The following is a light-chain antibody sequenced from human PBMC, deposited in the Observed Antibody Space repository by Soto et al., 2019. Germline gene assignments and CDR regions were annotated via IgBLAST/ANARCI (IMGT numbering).Light chain of an antibody. Sequence: QSALTQPASVSGSPGQSITISCTGTSSDIGAYNYVSWYQLHPGKVPKLIIYDVSNRPSGVSNRFSGSKSGNTASLTISGLQAEDEADYYCSSYTASSALEFGGGTKLTVL. J-gene: IGLJ2*01. V-gene: IGLV2-14*01. CDR1: SSDIGAYNY. CDR2: DVS. CDR3: SSYTASSALE.